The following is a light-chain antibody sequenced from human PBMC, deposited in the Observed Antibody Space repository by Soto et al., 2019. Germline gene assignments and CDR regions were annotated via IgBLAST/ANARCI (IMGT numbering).Light chain of an antibody. V-gene: IGLV3-21*02. CDR2: ADS. CDR3: QVWDNGSDHYV. CDR1: HVGSKN. Sequence: SYELTQPPSVSVAPGQTARITCGGNHVGSKNVHWYQQKPGRAPVLVVYADSARPSGIPERFSGSNSVNTATLTISSVEAGDEADYYCQVWDNGSDHYVFGTGTKLT. J-gene: IGLJ1*01.